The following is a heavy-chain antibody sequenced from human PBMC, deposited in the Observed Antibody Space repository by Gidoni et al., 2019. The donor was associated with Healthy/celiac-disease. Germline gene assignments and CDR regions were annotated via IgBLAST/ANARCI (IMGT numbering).Heavy chain of an antibody. CDR3: ARSKGTGTFDI. Sequence: QVQLQASGPGLVKPSETLSLTCTVSGGSISSYYWSWIRQPPGKGLEWIGYIYYSGSTNYNPSLKSRVTISVDTSKNQFSLKLSSVTAADTAVYYCARSKGTGTFDIWGQGTMVTVSS. D-gene: IGHD1-1*01. J-gene: IGHJ3*02. CDR2: IYYSGST. V-gene: IGHV4-59*01. CDR1: GGSISSYY.